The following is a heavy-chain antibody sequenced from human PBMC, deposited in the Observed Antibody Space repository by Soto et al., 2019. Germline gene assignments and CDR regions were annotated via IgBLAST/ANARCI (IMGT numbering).Heavy chain of an antibody. V-gene: IGHV1-8*01. D-gene: IGHD4-17*01. J-gene: IGHJ4*02. CDR3: AGSRNDYGARN. CDR1: GYTFTSYD. CDR2: MNHNSGNT. Sequence: QVQLVQSGAEVKKPWASVKVACKASGYTFTSYDINWVRQATGHGLERMGWMNHNSGNTGYAQKLQGRVTMTRNTSISLAYMELSSQRAKSTAVYYCAGSRNDYGARNWGQGSLVCVTS.